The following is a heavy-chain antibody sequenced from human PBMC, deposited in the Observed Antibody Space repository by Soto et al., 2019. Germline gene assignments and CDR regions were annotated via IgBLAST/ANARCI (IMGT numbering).Heavy chain of an antibody. CDR1: GFTFSDYS. D-gene: IGHD1-20*01. Sequence: QVQLVESGGGLVQPGGSLRLSCAASGFTFSDYSMSWIRQAPGKGLGWVSYISSSGSTIYYADSVKGRFTISRDNAKNSLYLQMNSLRAEDTAVYYCARPLLGYNNYYYYYYMDVWGKGTTVTVSS. V-gene: IGHV3-11*01. J-gene: IGHJ6*03. CDR3: ARPLLGYNNYYYYYYMDV. CDR2: ISSSGSTI.